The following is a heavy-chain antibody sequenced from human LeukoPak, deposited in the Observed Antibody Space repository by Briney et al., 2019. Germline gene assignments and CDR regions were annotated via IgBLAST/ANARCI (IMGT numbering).Heavy chain of an antibody. Sequence: SETLSLTCTVPGGSISTSAFYWGWIRQPPGKGLEWIGSIYDSGNEFYNPSLKSRVTISADTSKNQFSLKLNSVTAADTAVYYCASRHLGYCSSTSCPPGYFDYRGQGTLVTVSS. CDR3: ASRHLGYCSSTSCPPGYFDY. J-gene: IGHJ4*02. V-gene: IGHV4-39*01. CDR2: IYDSGNE. D-gene: IGHD2-2*01. CDR1: GGSISTSAFY.